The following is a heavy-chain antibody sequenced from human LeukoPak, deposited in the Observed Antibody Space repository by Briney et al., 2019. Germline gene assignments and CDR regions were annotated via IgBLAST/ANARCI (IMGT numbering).Heavy chain of an antibody. V-gene: IGHV3-15*01. Sequence: PGGSLRLSCAASGFTFSSYSMNWVRQAPGKGLEWVGRIKSKTDGGTTDYAAPVKGRFTISRDDSKNTLYLQMNSLKTEDTAVYYCTTDHMVATTFDYWGQGTLVTVSS. CDR2: IKSKTDGGTT. J-gene: IGHJ4*02. CDR1: GFTFSSYS. D-gene: IGHD5-12*01. CDR3: TTDHMVATTFDY.